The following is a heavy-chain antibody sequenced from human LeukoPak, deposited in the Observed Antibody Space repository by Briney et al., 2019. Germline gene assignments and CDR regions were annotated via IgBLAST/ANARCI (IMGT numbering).Heavy chain of an antibody. CDR2: IYYSGST. V-gene: IGHV4-30-4*01. CDR3: ARVSLRHNWFDP. Sequence: SETLSLTCTVSGGSISSGDYYWSWIRQPPGTGLEWIGYIYYSGSTYYNPSLKSRVTISVDTSKNQFSLKLSSVTAADTAVYYCARVSLRHNWFDPWGQGTLVTVSS. D-gene: IGHD5/OR15-5a*01. J-gene: IGHJ5*02. CDR1: GGSISSGDYY.